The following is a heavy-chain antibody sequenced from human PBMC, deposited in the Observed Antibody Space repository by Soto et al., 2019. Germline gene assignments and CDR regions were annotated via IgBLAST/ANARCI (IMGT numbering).Heavy chain of an antibody. CDR2: IGTAGDT. V-gene: IGHV3-13*04. J-gene: IGHJ4*02. CDR1: GFTFSSYD. D-gene: IGHD6-13*01. CDR3: ARGVVAAAGKKIDY. Sequence: PGGSLRLSCAASGFTFSSYDMHWVRQATGKGLEWVSAIGTAGDTYYPGSVKGRFTISRENAKNSLYLQMNSLRAGDTAVYYCARGVVAAAGKKIDYWGQGTLVTVSS.